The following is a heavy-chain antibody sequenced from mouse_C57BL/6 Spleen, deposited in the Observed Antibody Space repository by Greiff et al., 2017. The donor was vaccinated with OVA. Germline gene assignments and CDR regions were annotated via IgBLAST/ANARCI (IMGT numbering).Heavy chain of an antibody. D-gene: IGHD1-1*01. CDR3: AREDYYGSKSDY. Sequence: QVQLQQSGPELVRPGASVKISCKASGYAFSSSWMNWVKQRPGKGLEWIGRIYPGDGDTNYNGKFKGKATLTADKSSSTAYMQLSSLTSEDSAVYFCAREDYYGSKSDYWGQGTTLTVSS. CDR2: IYPGDGDT. J-gene: IGHJ2*01. CDR1: GYAFSSSW. V-gene: IGHV1-82*01.